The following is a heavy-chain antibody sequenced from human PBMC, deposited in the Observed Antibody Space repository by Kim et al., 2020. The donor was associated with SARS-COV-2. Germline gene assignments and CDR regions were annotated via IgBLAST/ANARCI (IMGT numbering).Heavy chain of an antibody. D-gene: IGHD6-6*01. CDR3: ARGDIAARRGYYYYGMDV. Sequence: KGRFTISRDKSKNTLYLQMNSLRAEDTAVYYCARGDIAARRGYYYYGMDVWGQGTTVTVSS. J-gene: IGHJ6*02. V-gene: IGHV3-30*07.